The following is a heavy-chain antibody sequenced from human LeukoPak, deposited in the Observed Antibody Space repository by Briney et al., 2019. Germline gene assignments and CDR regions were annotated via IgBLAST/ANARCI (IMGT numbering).Heavy chain of an antibody. CDR3: ARVTADAFDI. J-gene: IGHJ3*02. CDR1: GGPFSDHY. CDR2: INHSGSN. Sequence: PSETLSLTCGVYGGPFSDHYWSWIRQTPGKGLEWIGEINHSGSNNYNPSLKSRVTISVDTTKNQFSLKLSSVTAADTAVYYCARVTADAFDIWGQGTMVTVSS. V-gene: IGHV4-34*01.